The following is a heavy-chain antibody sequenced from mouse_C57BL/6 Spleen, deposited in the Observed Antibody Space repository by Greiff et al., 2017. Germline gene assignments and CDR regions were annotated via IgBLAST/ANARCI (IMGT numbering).Heavy chain of an antibody. V-gene: IGHV5-6*01. Sequence: EVQRVESGGDLVKPGGSLKLSCAASGFTFSSYGMSWVRQTPDKRLEWVATISSGGSYTYYPDRVKGRFTISRDNAKNTLYLQMSSLKSEDTAMYYCARRGGAQASYYFDYWGQGTTLTVSS. CDR3: ARRGGAQASYYFDY. CDR1: GFTFSSYG. CDR2: ISSGGSYT. D-gene: IGHD3-2*02. J-gene: IGHJ2*01.